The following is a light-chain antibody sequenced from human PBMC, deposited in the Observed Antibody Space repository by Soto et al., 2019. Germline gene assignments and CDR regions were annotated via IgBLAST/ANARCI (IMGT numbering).Light chain of an antibody. CDR1: QSISSW. V-gene: IGKV1-5*03. CDR3: QQYNSYPWT. J-gene: IGKJ1*01. CDR2: KAS. Sequence: DIQMTQSPSTLSASVGDRVTITCRASQSISSWLAWYQQKPGKAPKLLIYKASSLESGVPSRFSGSGSGTEFPLTISSLQPDDFATYYCQQYNSYPWTFGQGTNVEIK.